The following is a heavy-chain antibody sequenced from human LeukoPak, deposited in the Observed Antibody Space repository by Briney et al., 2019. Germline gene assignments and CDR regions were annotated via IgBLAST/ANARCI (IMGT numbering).Heavy chain of an antibody. J-gene: IGHJ4*02. Sequence: PGGSLRLSCAASGFTVSSYAMSWVRQAPGKGLEWASAISGSGGSTYYADSVKGRFTISRDNAKNSLYLQMNSLRAEDTALYYCARDSYSGSYSYFDYWGQGTLVTVSS. V-gene: IGHV3-23*01. CDR2: ISGSGGST. CDR1: GFTVSSYA. CDR3: ARDSYSGSYSYFDY. D-gene: IGHD1-26*01.